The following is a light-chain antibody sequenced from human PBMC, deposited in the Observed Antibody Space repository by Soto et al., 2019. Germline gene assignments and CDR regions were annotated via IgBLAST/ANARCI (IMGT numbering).Light chain of an antibody. J-gene: IGKJ2*01. V-gene: IGKV3-20*01. CDR1: QSVSSSF. Sequence: EIVLTQSPGTLSLSPGERATLSCRASQSVSSSFLAWYQQKPGQAPRLLIYATSSRATGIPDRFRGRWSGTDFALTISRLEPEDFAVYYCQQYGSSPYTFGRGTKLEIK. CDR3: QQYGSSPYT. CDR2: ATS.